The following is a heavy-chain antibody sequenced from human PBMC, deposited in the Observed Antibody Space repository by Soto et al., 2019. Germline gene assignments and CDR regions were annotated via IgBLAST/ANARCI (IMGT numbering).Heavy chain of an antibody. V-gene: IGHV3-23*01. Sequence: PWGALLVCCASSVFTFSIYAMSWVRQAPGKGLDWVSAISVSGGSTYYADSVNGRFTISRDNSKNTLYLQMKSLRAEDTAVYYCAKDAPTSEWEFSGALDYWGQGTMVTVSS. CDR2: ISVSGGST. J-gene: IGHJ4*02. D-gene: IGHD3-10*01. CDR3: AKDAPTSEWEFSGALDY. CDR1: VFTFSIYA.